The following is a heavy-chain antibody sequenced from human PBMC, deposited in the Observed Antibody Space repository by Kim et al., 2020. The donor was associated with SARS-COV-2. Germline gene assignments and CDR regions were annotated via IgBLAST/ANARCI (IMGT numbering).Heavy chain of an antibody. Sequence: ASVKVSCKVSGYTLTELSMHWVRQAPGKGLEWMGGFDPEDGETIYAQKFQGRVTMTEDTSTDTAYIELSSLRSEDTAVYYCATEKYCSGGSCYQFDYWGQGTLVTVSS. V-gene: IGHV1-24*01. CDR3: ATEKYCSGGSCYQFDY. CDR1: GYTLTELS. D-gene: IGHD2-15*01. J-gene: IGHJ4*02. CDR2: FDPEDGET.